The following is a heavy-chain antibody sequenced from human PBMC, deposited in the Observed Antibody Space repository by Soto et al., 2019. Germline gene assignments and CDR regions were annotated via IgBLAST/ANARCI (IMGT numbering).Heavy chain of an antibody. CDR2: IIPILGIA. Sequence: ASVKVSCKASGGTFSSYTISWVRQAPGQGLEWMGRIIPILGIANYAQKFQGRVTITADKSTSTAYMELSSLRSEDTAVYYCARGTQTEDYYYYYMDVWGKGTTVTVSS. CDR1: GGTFSSYT. J-gene: IGHJ6*03. D-gene: IGHD2-21*02. CDR3: ARGTQTEDYYYYYMDV. V-gene: IGHV1-69*02.